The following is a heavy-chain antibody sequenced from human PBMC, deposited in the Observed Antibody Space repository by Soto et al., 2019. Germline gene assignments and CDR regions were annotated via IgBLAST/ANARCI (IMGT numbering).Heavy chain of an antibody. V-gene: IGHV4-4*02. CDR1: GDSITNSRW. D-gene: IGHD6-19*01. CDR3: AYSTGWYRHDV. CDR2: ILHSGET. Sequence: QVQLQESGPGLVKPSGTLSLTCAVSGDSITNSRWWTWVRQPPGKGLEWIGDILHSGETNYNPSLKSRVFISVDKSQNQFSLRVSSVTAADTAVSYCAYSTGWYRHDVWGQGTLVTVSS. J-gene: IGHJ3*01.